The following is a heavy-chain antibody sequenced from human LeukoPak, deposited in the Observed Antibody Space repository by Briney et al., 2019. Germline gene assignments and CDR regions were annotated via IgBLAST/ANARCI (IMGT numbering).Heavy chain of an antibody. V-gene: IGHV1-2*02. CDR1: GYTFTGYY. CDR2: INPNSGGT. J-gene: IGHJ4*02. Sequence: ASVKVSCKASGYTFTGYYMHWVRQAPGQGLEWMGWINPNSGGTNYAQKFQGRVTMTRDTSISTAYMELSRLRSDDTAVYYCARTGGPNIVVVPAAMPGYWGQGTRVTVSS. CDR3: ARTGGPNIVVVPAAMPGY. D-gene: IGHD2-2*01.